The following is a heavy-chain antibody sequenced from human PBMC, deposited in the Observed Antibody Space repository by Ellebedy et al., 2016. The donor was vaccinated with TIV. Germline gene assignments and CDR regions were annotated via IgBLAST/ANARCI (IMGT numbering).Heavy chain of an antibody. D-gene: IGHD2-2*01. V-gene: IGHV1-2*02. CDR1: GGTFSSYA. CDR3: ARDPCSSTSCPWSDP. J-gene: IGHJ5*02. Sequence: ASVKVSCKASGGTFSSYAISWVRQAPGQGPEWMGWIRPNSGDTKYAQKFQGRVTMTRDTSISTAYMELSRLRSDDTAVYYCARDPCSSTSCPWSDPWGQGTLATVSS. CDR2: IRPNSGDT.